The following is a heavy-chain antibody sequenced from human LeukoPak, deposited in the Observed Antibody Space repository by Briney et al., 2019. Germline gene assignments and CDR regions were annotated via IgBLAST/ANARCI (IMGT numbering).Heavy chain of an antibody. Sequence: SVKVSCKASGGTFSSYAISWVRQAPGQGLEWMGGIIPIFGTANYAQKFQGRVTITADESTSTAYMELSSLRSEDTAVYYCARDTKYYDFWSGQGYDYWGQGTLVTVSS. CDR1: GGTFSSYA. CDR2: IIPIFGTA. V-gene: IGHV1-69*13. D-gene: IGHD3-3*01. CDR3: ARDTKYYDFWSGQGYDY. J-gene: IGHJ4*02.